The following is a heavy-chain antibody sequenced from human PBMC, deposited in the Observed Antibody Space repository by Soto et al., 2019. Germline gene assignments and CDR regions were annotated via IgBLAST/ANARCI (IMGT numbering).Heavy chain of an antibody. Sequence: SGPTLVNPPQTLTLTCTFSGFSLSTSGMCVSWIRQPPGKALEWLARIDWDDDKYYSTSLKTRLTISKDTSKNQVVLTMTNMDPVDTATYYCARTYCYCSSTSCFLLFDPWGQGTLVTVSS. V-gene: IGHV2-70*11. CDR2: IDWDDDK. D-gene: IGHD2-2*01. J-gene: IGHJ5*02. CDR3: ARTYCYCSSTSCFLLFDP. CDR1: GFSLSTSGMC.